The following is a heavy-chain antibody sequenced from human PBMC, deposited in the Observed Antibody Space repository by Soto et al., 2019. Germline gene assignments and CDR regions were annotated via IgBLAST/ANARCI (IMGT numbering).Heavy chain of an antibody. CDR2: IYYSGST. D-gene: IGHD6-13*01. J-gene: IGHJ4*02. V-gene: IGHV4-39*01. CDR1: GGSISSSSYY. Sequence: SETLSLTCTVSGGSISSSSYYWGWIRQPPGKGLEWIGSIYYSGSTYYNPSLKSRVTISVDTSKNQFSLKLSSVTAADTAVYYCARQEEELQLLFLDYWGQGTLVTVSS. CDR3: ARQEEELQLLFLDY.